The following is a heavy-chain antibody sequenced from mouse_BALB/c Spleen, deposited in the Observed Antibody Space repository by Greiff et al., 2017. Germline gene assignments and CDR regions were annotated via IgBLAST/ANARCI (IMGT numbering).Heavy chain of an antibody. V-gene: IGHV7-3*02. CDR2: IRNKANGYTT. Sequence: VQLKESGGGLVQPGGSLRLSCATSGFTFTDYYMSWVRQPPGKALEWLGFIRNKANGYTTEYSASVKGRFTISRDNSQSILYLQMNTLRAEDSATYYCARDGGPTGTYFDVWGAGTTVTVSS. D-gene: IGHD4-1*02. CDR3: ARDGGPTGTYFDV. J-gene: IGHJ1*01. CDR1: GFTFTDYY.